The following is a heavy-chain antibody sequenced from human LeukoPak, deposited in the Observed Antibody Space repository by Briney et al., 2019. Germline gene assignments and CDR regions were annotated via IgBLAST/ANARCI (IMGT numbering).Heavy chain of an antibody. CDR2: INPNSGGT. CDR3: AANSMTTVTYYFDY. J-gene: IGHJ4*02. CDR1: GYTFTGYY. V-gene: IGHV1-2*02. D-gene: IGHD4-11*01. Sequence: ASVKVSCKASGYTFTGYYMHWVRQAPGQGLEWMGWINPNSGGTNYAQKFQGRVTMTRDTSISTAYMELSRLRSDDTAVYYCAANSMTTVTYYFDYWGQGTLVTVSS.